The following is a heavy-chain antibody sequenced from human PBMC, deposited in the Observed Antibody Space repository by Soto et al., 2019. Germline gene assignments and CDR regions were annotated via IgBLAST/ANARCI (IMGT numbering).Heavy chain of an antibody. CDR2: ISYDGDSP. CDR3: AKEKASWSGSNFIGQDV. Sequence: PGGSLRLSCAASGFSFTSYAMHWVRQAPGKGLEWVALISYDGDSPYYADSLKGRFTISRDNSKKTLYLQMNSLRPEDTAVYYCAKEKASWSGSNFIGQDVWGQGTTVTVSS. D-gene: IGHD3-3*01. J-gene: IGHJ6*02. V-gene: IGHV3-30*18. CDR1: GFSFTSYA.